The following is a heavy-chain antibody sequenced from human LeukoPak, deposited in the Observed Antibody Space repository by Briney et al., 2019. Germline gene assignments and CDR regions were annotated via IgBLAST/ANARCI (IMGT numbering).Heavy chain of an antibody. D-gene: IGHD1-26*01. CDR2: ISSSSSYI. Sequence: GGSLRLSCAASGFTFSSYSMNWVRQAPGKGLEWVSSISSSSSYIYYADSVKGRFTISRDNAKNSLYLQMNSLRAEDTAVYYCASLYSGSYLFGAFDIWGQGTMVTVSS. CDR3: ASLYSGSYLFGAFDI. V-gene: IGHV3-21*01. CDR1: GFTFSSYS. J-gene: IGHJ3*02.